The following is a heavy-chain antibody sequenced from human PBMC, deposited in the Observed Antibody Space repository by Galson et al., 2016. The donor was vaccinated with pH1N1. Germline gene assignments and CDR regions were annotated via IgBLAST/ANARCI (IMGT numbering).Heavy chain of an antibody. CDR1: GFTFKNYV. Sequence: SLRLSCATSGFTFKNYVMSWVRQAPGKGLEWVSVISGRGGNTYYADPVKGRFTISRDNFKNTLYLEMNKLNDDDTAVYYCAKDRSREFLHFPFDAFDVWGQGTRVSVSA. J-gene: IGHJ3*01. V-gene: IGHV3-23*01. CDR2: ISGRGGNT. D-gene: IGHD3-10*01. CDR3: AKDRSREFLHFPFDAFDV.